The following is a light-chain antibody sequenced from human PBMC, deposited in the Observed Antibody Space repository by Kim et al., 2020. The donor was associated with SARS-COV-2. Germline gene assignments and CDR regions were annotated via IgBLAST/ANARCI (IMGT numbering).Light chain of an antibody. V-gene: IGKV3-20*01. CDR2: GAS. CDR3: QQYGSSLSLT. J-gene: IGKJ4*01. CDR1: QSVSSSY. Sequence: EIALTQSPGTLSLSPGERATLSCRASQSVSSSYLAWYQQKPGQAPRLLIYGASSRATGIPDRFSGSGSGTDFTLTISRLEPEDFAVYYCQQYGSSLSLTFGGGTKVDIK.